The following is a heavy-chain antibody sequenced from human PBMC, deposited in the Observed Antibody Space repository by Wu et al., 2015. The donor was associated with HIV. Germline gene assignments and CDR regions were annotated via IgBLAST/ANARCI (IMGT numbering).Heavy chain of an antibody. V-gene: IGHV1-24*01. Sequence: QVQVVQSGAEVKKPGASVRVSCKVSGYTLTELSMHWVRQAPGKGLEWMGGSNPEDGELIYAQRFQGRVTMTEDTSTDTAYMELFDLRSDDTAVYFCASWGLSPGLTLWRGGSYYYMDVWGKGTTVTVSS. CDR2: SNPEDGEL. CDR1: GYTLTELS. D-gene: IGHD5-24*01. J-gene: IGHJ6*03. CDR3: ASWGLSPGLTLWRGGSYYYMDV.